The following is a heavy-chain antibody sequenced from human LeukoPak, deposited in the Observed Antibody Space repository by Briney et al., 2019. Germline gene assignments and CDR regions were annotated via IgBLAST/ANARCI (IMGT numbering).Heavy chain of an antibody. CDR2: ISFDGSDK. J-gene: IGHJ4*02. Sequence: GGSLRLSCAVSGFTFSNYAIHWVRQAPGKGLEWVALISFDGSDKYYADSVKGRFTISRDNSENTLHLQMNSLRPEDTAIYYCARDPILVRGYFDYWGQGTLVTVSS. CDR1: GFTFSNYA. CDR3: ARDPILVRGYFDY. D-gene: IGHD3-10*01. V-gene: IGHV3-30-3*01.